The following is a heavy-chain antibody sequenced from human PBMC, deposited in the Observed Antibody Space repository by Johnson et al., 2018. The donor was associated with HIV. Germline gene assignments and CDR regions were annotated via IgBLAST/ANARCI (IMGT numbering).Heavy chain of an antibody. CDR2: ISYDGSNY. V-gene: IGHV3-30-3*01. CDR3: ARETVAGTMGGAFDI. J-gene: IGHJ3*02. CDR1: RFTFSSYA. D-gene: IGHD1-1*01. Sequence: QVQLVESGGGVVQPGRSLRLSCAASRFTFSSYAMHWVRQAPGKGLEWVAVISYDGSNYYYTESVTGRFTISRDKSTNTLYLQMNSLRPEDTARFHWARETVAGTMGGAFDIWGQGTMVTVSS.